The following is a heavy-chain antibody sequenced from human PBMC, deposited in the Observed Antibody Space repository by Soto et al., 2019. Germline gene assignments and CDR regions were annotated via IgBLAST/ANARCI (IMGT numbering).Heavy chain of an antibody. V-gene: IGHV3-30*04. CDR2: ISSTGMKE. CDR3: ARESWYSDSSGNYYSNYFDS. J-gene: IGHJ4*02. D-gene: IGHD3-22*01. CDR1: GFSFSDYP. Sequence: QVQLVESGGGVVQPGRSPSLSCAASGFSFSDYPMHWVRQAPGKGLEWVASISSTGMKEYYGDSVKGRLTISRDTSKNTLYLQMSSLRAEDTAVYYCARESWYSDSSGNYYSNYFDSWGQGTLVTVSS.